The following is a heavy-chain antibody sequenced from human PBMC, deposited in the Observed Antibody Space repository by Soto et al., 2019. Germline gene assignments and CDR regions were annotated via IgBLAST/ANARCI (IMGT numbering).Heavy chain of an antibody. J-gene: IGHJ4*02. D-gene: IGHD6-13*01. Sequence: GGSLRLSCAASGFSFSTFEMNWVRQAPGKGLEWVAYINSGSDTIHYADSVRGRFTVSRDNAKNSLFLQMNSLRVEDTARYYCARDRAAGGYWGQGTLVTV. V-gene: IGHV3-48*03. CDR3: ARDRAAGGY. CDR2: INSGSDTI. CDR1: GFSFSTFE.